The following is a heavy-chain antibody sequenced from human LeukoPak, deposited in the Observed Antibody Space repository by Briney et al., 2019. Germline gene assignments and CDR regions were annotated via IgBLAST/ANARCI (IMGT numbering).Heavy chain of an antibody. CDR1: GGSISSGDYY. V-gene: IGHV4-30-4*01. CDR2: IYYSGST. CDR3: ARVKVDYGDYGFDY. J-gene: IGHJ4*02. D-gene: IGHD4-17*01. Sequence: ASETLSLTCTVSGGSISSGDYYWSWIRQPPGKGLEWIGYIYYSGSTYYNPSLKSRVTISVDTSKNQFSLKLSSVTAADTAVYYCARVKVDYGDYGFDYWGQGTLVTVSS.